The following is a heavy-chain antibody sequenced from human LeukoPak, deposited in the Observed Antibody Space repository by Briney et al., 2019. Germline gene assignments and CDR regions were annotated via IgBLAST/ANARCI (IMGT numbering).Heavy chain of an antibody. V-gene: IGHV3-30*18. CDR1: GFTFSSCG. CDR3: AKDRPDNWNELDP. D-gene: IGHD1-20*01. J-gene: IGHJ5*02. Sequence: GGFLRLSCAASGFTFSSCGMHWARQAPGKGLEGVAVISYDGSNKYYADSVKGRFTISRDNSKNTLYLQMNSLRAEDTAVYYCAKDRPDNWNELDPWGQGTLVTVSS. CDR2: ISYDGSNK.